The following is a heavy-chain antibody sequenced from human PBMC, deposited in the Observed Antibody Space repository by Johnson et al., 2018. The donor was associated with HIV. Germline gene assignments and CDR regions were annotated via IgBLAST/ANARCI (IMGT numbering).Heavy chain of an antibody. CDR2: ISYDGSNK. Sequence: QVQLVESGGGLVQPGGSLRLSCAASGFTFSSYAMSWVRQAPGKGLEWVAVISYDGSNKYYADSVKGRFTISRDNSKNTLYLQMNSRRAEDTAVYYCARRQGITGTTGESDAFDIWGQGTMVTVSS. CDR3: ARRQGITGTTGESDAFDI. D-gene: IGHD1-20*01. J-gene: IGHJ3*02. CDR1: GFTFSSYA. V-gene: IGHV3-30-3*01.